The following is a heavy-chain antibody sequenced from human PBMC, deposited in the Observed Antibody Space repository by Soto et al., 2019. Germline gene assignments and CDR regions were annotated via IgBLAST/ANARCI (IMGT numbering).Heavy chain of an antibody. Sequence: QVQLVQSGAEVKKPGASVKVSCKASGYTFTSYGISWVRQAPGXXXEWMGWISAYNGNTNYAQKLQGRVTMTTDTSTSTAYMELRSLRSDDTAVYYCARVVDCSGGSCYSEDFDYWGQGTLVIVSS. J-gene: IGHJ4*02. CDR2: ISAYNGNT. D-gene: IGHD2-15*01. CDR1: GYTFTSYG. V-gene: IGHV1-18*01. CDR3: ARVVDCSGGSCYSEDFDY.